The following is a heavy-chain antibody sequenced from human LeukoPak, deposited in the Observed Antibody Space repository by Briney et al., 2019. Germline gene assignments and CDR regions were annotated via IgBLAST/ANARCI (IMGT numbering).Heavy chain of an antibody. V-gene: IGHV4-59*10. Sequence: SETLSLTCAVYGVSLSDSYWSWTRQAPGKGLEWIGRIYTSGSTNYNPSLKSRVTMSVDTSKNQSSLKLSSVTAADTAVYYCARDLLDSSGWYFDYWGQGTLVTVSS. CDR1: GVSLSDSY. CDR3: ARDLLDSSGWYFDY. D-gene: IGHD6-19*01. CDR2: IYTSGST. J-gene: IGHJ4*02.